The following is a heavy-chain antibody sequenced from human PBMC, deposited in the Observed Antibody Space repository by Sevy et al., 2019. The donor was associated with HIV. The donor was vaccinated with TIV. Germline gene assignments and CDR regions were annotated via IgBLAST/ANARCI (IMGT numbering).Heavy chain of an antibody. D-gene: IGHD2-15*01. CDR1: GGSGGSISDYY. CDR3: ARGGTSLFAP. V-gene: IGHV4-59*01. Sequence: ESLSLTCSVSGGSGGSISDYYWSWIRQPPGKGLEWIGYINYSRSTKFNPSLKSRVTISVDTSKNQFSLKLTSVTAADTAVYYCARGGTSLFAPWGQGTLVTVSS. J-gene: IGHJ5*02. CDR2: INYSRST.